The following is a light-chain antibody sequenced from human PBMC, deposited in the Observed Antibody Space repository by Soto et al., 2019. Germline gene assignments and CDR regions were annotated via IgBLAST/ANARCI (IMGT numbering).Light chain of an antibody. Sequence: DIQMTQSPSSLSASVGDRVTIVCRASQSVSTRLAWYQQKPGKAPKVLIYDASSWAGGAPSRLIGSGAGTEFTLTINSLQTDDFATYYCQQYSVYWPFSQVTELEIK. V-gene: IGKV1-5*02. CDR1: QSVSTR. CDR3: QQYSVYWP. CDR2: DAS. J-gene: IGKJ1*01.